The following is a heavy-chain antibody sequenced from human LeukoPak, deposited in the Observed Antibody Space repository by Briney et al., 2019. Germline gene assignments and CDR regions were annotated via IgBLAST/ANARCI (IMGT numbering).Heavy chain of an antibody. CDR1: GFTFSSYS. Sequence: GGSLRLSCAASGFTFSSYSMNWVRQAPGKGLEWVANIKQDGSEKYYVDSVKGRFTISRDNAKNSLYLQMNSLRAEDTAVYYCAREEGYCANGVCYFWFDPRGQGTLVTVSS. V-gene: IGHV3-7*05. J-gene: IGHJ5*02. D-gene: IGHD2-8*01. CDR2: IKQDGSEK. CDR3: AREEGYCANGVCYFWFDP.